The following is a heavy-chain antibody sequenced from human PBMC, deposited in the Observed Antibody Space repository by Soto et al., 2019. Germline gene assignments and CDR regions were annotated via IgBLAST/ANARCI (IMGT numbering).Heavy chain of an antibody. CDR2: ISGSGGST. CDR3: AKGSSVRYFAN. Sequence: PGGCLRLSCAASGFTFSSYAMSWVHQAPGKGLEWVSAISGSGGSTYYADSVKDRFTISRDNSKNTLYLQMNSLRAEDTAVYYCAKGSSVRYFANWGQGTLVTVSS. D-gene: IGHD3-9*01. V-gene: IGHV3-23*01. CDR1: GFTFSSYA. J-gene: IGHJ4*02.